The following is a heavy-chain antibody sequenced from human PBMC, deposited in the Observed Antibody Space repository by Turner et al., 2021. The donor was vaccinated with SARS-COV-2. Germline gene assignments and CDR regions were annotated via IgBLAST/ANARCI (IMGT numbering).Heavy chain of an antibody. J-gene: IGHJ4*02. D-gene: IGHD6-19*01. V-gene: IGHV4-39*01. CDR1: SGSISSSAYY. Sequence: QLQLQESGPGLVKPSETLFLTCTVSSGSISSSAYYLGWIRQPPGKGLEWIGSFFYSGSTYYSPSLKSRITISVDTSKNQFSLNLSSVTAADTAVYYCARQVSILGRWLAPFDSWGQGTLVTVSS. CDR3: ARQVSILGRWLAPFDS. CDR2: FFYSGST.